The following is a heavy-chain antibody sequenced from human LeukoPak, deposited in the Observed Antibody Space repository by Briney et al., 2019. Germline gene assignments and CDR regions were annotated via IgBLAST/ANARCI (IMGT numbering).Heavy chain of an antibody. J-gene: IGHJ4*02. Sequence: QAGGSLRLSCVASGFTFSSYWMSWVRQAPGKGLEWVANIKQDGSEKYYVDSVKGRFTISRDNAKNSLFLQMNSLRAEDTAVYYCARVRRYFDWDAIDYWGQGTLVTVSS. CDR3: ARVRRYFDWDAIDY. CDR2: IKQDGSEK. D-gene: IGHD3-9*01. CDR1: GFTFSSYW. V-gene: IGHV3-7*01.